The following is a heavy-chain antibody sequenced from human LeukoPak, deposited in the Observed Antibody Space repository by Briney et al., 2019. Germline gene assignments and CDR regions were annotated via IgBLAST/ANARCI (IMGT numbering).Heavy chain of an antibody. CDR1: GFTFSNYG. J-gene: IGHJ5*02. V-gene: IGHV3-30*02. CDR2: IRFDGGHK. CDR3: ARIARVAAAGITPAGERHPRNNWFDP. D-gene: IGHD6-13*01. Sequence: GGSLRLSCAASGFTFSNYGMFWVRQAPGKGLDWVSFIRFDGGHKYYADSVKGRFTISRDNSKNTVYLQMDSLRAEDTAVYYCARIARVAAAGITPAGERHPRNNWFDPWGQGTLVTVSS.